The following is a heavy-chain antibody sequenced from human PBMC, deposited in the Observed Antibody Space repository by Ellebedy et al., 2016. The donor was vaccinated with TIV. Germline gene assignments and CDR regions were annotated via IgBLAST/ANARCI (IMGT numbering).Heavy chain of an antibody. Sequence: GSLRLXCIVAGGSISSSYYWGWIRQPPGKGLEWIGNIYYSGSTYYNPSLKSRVTISVDTSKNQFSLKLTSVTAADTAVYYCARGWEGYMGVWGKGTTVTVSS. J-gene: IGHJ6*03. CDR3: ARGWEGYMGV. D-gene: IGHD1-26*01. CDR2: IYYSGST. CDR1: GGSISSSYY. V-gene: IGHV4-39*07.